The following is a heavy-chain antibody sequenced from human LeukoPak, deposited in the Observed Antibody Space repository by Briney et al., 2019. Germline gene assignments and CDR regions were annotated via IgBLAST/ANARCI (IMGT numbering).Heavy chain of an antibody. D-gene: IGHD3-22*01. V-gene: IGHV1-24*01. CDR3: ATERNYYDSSGPMRDAFDI. Sequence: ASVKVSCKVSGYTLTELSMHWVRQAPGKGLEWMGGVDPEDGETIYAQKFQGRVTMTEDTSTDTAYMELSSLRSEDTAVYYCATERNYYDSSGPMRDAFDIWGQGTMVTVSS. J-gene: IGHJ3*02. CDR2: VDPEDGET. CDR1: GYTLTELS.